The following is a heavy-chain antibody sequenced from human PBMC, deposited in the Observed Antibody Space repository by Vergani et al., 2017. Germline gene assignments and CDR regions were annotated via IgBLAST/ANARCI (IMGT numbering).Heavy chain of an antibody. D-gene: IGHD3-10*01. J-gene: IGHJ3*02. CDR3: ARDGAEDAFDI. Sequence: QVQLQQWGAGLLKPSETLSLTCAVYGGSFSGYYWSWIRQPPGKGLEWIGEINHSGSTNYNPSLKSRFTISVDTSKNQFSLKLSSVTAADTAVYYCARDGAEDAFDIWGQGTMVTVSS. CDR1: GGSFSGYY. CDR2: INHSGST. V-gene: IGHV4-34*01.